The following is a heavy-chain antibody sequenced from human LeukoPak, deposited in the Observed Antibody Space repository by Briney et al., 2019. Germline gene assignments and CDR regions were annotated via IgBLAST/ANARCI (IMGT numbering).Heavy chain of an antibody. CDR2: ISSSSSYI. CDR3: ARGLGATHAFDI. Sequence: GGSLRLSCAASGFTFSDYYMSWIRQAPGKGLEWVSSISSSSSYIYYADSVKGRFTISRDNAKNSLYLQMNSLRAEDTAVYYCARGLGATHAFDIWGQGTMVTVSS. J-gene: IGHJ3*02. CDR1: GFTFSDYY. V-gene: IGHV3-11*06. D-gene: IGHD1-26*01.